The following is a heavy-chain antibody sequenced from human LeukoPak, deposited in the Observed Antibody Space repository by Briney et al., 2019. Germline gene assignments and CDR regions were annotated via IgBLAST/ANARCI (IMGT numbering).Heavy chain of an antibody. Sequence: ASVKVSCKASGYTFTSYDINWVRQATGQGLEWMGWMNPNSGNTGYAQKFQGRVTMTRNTSISTAYMELSSLRSEDTAVYYCARASGAAAGTWNYYYYGMDVWGQGTTVTVSS. V-gene: IGHV1-8*01. CDR1: GYTFTSYD. J-gene: IGHJ6*02. D-gene: IGHD6-13*01. CDR2: MNPNSGNT. CDR3: ARASGAAAGTWNYYYYGMDV.